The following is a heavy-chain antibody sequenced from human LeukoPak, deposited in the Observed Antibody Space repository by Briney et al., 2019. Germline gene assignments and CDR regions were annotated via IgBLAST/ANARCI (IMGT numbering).Heavy chain of an antibody. Sequence: SETLSLTCTVSGGSISSGGYYWSWIRQHPGKGLEWIGYIYYSGSTYYNPSLKSRVTISVDTSKNQFSLKLSSVTAADTAVYYCARDRASYYDSSGYPDAFDIWGQGTMVTVSS. CDR1: GGSISSGGYY. V-gene: IGHV4-31*03. J-gene: IGHJ3*02. CDR3: ARDRASYYDSSGYPDAFDI. CDR2: IYYSGST. D-gene: IGHD3-22*01.